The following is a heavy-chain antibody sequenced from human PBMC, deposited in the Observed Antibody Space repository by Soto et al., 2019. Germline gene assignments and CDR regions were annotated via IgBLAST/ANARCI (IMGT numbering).Heavy chain of an antibody. CDR2: IKSKTDGETT. CDR1: GFSFTNAW. Sequence: EVQLVESGGGLVKPGGSLRLSCAASGFSFTNAWFNWVRQAPGKGLEWVGRIKSKTDGETTDYAAPVKGRFTISRDDSKNTLYLQMNSLKTEATAVYYCTTGHWGQGTLVTVSS. CDR3: TTGH. J-gene: IGHJ4*02. V-gene: IGHV3-15*07.